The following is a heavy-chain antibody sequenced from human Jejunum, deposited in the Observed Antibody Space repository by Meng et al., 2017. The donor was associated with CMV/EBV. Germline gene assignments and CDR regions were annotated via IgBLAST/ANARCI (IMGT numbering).Heavy chain of an antibody. V-gene: IGHV4-59*01. CDR1: GGSISGYY. CDR3: ARGWGTTSPWDY. J-gene: IGHJ4*02. CDR2: IDFSGTT. D-gene: IGHD3-16*01. Sequence: VPGGSISGYYGNGIRQPPGEGLEWMGNIDFSGTTKYNPSLKSRVTISVDTSKIQFSLNLGSVAPADTAVYYCARGWGTTSPWDYWGQGMLVTVSS.